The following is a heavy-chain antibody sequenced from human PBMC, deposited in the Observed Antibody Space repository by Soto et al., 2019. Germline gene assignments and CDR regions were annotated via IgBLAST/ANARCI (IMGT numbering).Heavy chain of an antibody. V-gene: IGHV1-8*01. D-gene: IGHD3-3*01. Sequence: QVQRVQSGAEVKKPGASVKVSCKASGYTFTSYDINWVRQATGQGLEWMGWMNPNSGNTGYAQKFPGRVTMTRNTSRSTAYMELSSLRSEDTTVCYCARGITIFRVVPGWGQGTLVTVSS. CDR1: GYTFTSYD. CDR3: ARGITIFRVVPG. CDR2: MNPNSGNT. J-gene: IGHJ4*02.